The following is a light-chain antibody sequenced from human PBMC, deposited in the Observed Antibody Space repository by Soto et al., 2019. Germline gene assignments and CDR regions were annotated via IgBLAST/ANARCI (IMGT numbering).Light chain of an antibody. CDR2: DVS. CDR3: CSYAGSYTLV. V-gene: IGLV2-11*01. J-gene: IGLJ2*01. CDR1: SSDVGGYNY. Sequence: QSALTQPRSVSGSPGQSVTISCTGTSSDVGGYNYVSWYQLHPGKAPKLMIYDVSKRPSGVPDRFSGSKSGNTASLTISGLQAADEADYYCCSYAGSYTLVFGGGTKLTVL.